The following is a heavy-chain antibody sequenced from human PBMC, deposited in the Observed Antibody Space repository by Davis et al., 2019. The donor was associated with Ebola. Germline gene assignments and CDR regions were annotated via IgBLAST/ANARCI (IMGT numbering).Heavy chain of an antibody. J-gene: IGHJ4*02. CDR1: GFTFSSYA. Sequence: PGGSLRLSCAASGFTFSSYAMHWVRQAPGKGLEWVAVISYDGSNKYYADSVKGRFTISRDNSKNTLYLQMNSLRAEGTAVYYCARVSAAAPPHWGQGTLVTVSS. D-gene: IGHD6-13*01. CDR3: ARVSAAAPPH. V-gene: IGHV3-30-3*01. CDR2: ISYDGSNK.